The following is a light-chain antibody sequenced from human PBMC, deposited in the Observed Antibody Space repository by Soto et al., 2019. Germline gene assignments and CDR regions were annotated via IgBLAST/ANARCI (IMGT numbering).Light chain of an antibody. CDR2: EDS. Sequence: NFMLTQPHSVSESPGKTVTISCTRSSGSIASNSVQWCQLRPGRAPTTVIYEDSQRPSGVPDRFSGSIDSSSNSASLTISGLKPEDEADYYCQSFDISTMWVFGGGTKVTVL. V-gene: IGLV6-57*04. CDR1: SGSIASNS. CDR3: QSFDISTMWV. J-gene: IGLJ3*02.